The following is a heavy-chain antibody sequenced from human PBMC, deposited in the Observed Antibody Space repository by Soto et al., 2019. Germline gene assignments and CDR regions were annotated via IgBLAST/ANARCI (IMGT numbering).Heavy chain of an antibody. CDR2: IYSSGST. CDR3: ARDIRGYSRAFDY. V-gene: IGHV4-61*01. D-gene: IGHD5-18*01. Sequence: TLSLTCTVSGDSVTSDSYYWTWIRQPPGKGLEWIGHIYSSGSTKYNPSLQSRATISLDTSSNQFSLELTSVTAADTAIYYCARDIRGYSRAFDYWGQGTLVTVSS. J-gene: IGHJ4*02. CDR1: GDSVTSDSYY.